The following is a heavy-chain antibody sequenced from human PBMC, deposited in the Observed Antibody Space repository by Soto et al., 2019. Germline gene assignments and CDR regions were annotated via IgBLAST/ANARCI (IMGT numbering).Heavy chain of an antibody. CDR1: GGSISSGGYS. Sequence: KPSETLSLTCAVSGGSISSGGYSWSWIRQHPGEGLEWIGYINYSGSAYYNPSLKSRVTISVDTSQNQFSLNLSSVTAADTAVYYCAGGGLLFSSRYYFDYWGQGTLVTVSS. V-gene: IGHV4-31*11. CDR2: INYSGSA. J-gene: IGHJ4*02. D-gene: IGHD3-16*01. CDR3: AGGGLLFSSRYYFDY.